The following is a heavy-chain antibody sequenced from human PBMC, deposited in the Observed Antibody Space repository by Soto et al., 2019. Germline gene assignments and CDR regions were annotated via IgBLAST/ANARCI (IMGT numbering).Heavy chain of an antibody. J-gene: IGHJ4*02. Sequence: QVQLQESGPRLVKPAETLSLTGIVSGGSISSYDWSWIRQPAGKGLEWIGYIYYSGSTNYNPSLKSRVTISVDTSKNQFSLKLSSVTAADTAVYYCARAVLPATAPFDYWGQGTLVTVSS. CDR1: GGSISSYD. D-gene: IGHD2-2*01. CDR2: IYYSGST. V-gene: IGHV4-59*13. CDR3: ARAVLPATAPFDY.